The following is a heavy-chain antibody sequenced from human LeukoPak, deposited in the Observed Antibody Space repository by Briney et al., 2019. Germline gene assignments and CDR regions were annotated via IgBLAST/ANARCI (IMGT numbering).Heavy chain of an antibody. CDR2: ISSTSSTI. Sequence: PGGSLRLSCAASGFTFSSYSMNWVRQTPGKGLDWISYISSTSSTIYFADSVKGRFTISRDNAKNSLYLQMNSLRDEDTAVYFCARDSSPWYYYDRSGSNGFDPWGQGTLVTVSS. J-gene: IGHJ5*02. CDR3: ARDSSPWYYYDRSGSNGFDP. CDR1: GFTFSSYS. V-gene: IGHV3-48*02. D-gene: IGHD3-22*01.